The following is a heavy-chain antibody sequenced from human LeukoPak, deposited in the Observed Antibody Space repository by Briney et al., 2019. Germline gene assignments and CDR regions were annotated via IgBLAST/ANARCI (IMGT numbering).Heavy chain of an antibody. CDR2: IIPIFGTA. CDR3: AYSVVGARDWGTIDY. J-gene: IGHJ4*02. V-gene: IGHV1-69*05. D-gene: IGHD2-15*01. CDR1: RGTFSSYA. Sequence: SVKVSCKASRGTFSSYAISWVRQAPGQGLEWMGGIIPIFGTANYAQKFQGRVTITTDESTSTAYMELSSLRSEDTAVYYCAYSVVGARDWGTIDYWGQGTLVTVSS.